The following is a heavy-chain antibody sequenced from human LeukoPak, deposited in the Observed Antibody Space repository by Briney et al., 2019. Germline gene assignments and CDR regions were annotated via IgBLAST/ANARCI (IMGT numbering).Heavy chain of an antibody. CDR2: ISYDGSNK. V-gene: IGHV3-30*03. CDR3: ATSDIDL. D-gene: IGHD2-2*01. CDR1: GFTFSSYG. J-gene: IGHJ2*01. Sequence: GRSLRLSCAASGFTFSSYGMHWVRQAPGKGLEWVAVISYDGSNKYYADSVKGRFTISRDNSKNTLYLQMNSLRAEDTAVYYCATSDIDLWGRGTLVTVSS.